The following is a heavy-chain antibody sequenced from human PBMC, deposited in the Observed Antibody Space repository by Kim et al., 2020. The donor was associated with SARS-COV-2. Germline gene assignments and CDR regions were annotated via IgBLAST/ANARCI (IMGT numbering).Heavy chain of an antibody. D-gene: IGHD6-19*01. J-gene: IGHJ5*02. Sequence: AQKFQGRVTMTEDTSTDTAYMELSSLRSEDTAFYYCAKAAVAGTPDWFDPWGQGTLVTVSS. CDR3: AKAAVAGTPDWFDP. V-gene: IGHV1-24*01.